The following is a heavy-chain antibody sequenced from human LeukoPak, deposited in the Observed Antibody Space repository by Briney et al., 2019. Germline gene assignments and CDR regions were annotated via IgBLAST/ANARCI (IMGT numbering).Heavy chain of an antibody. D-gene: IGHD3-10*01. Sequence: SQTLSLTCPLSGGSIRSGSYYWSWIRQPAGKGLEWIGRIYTSGSTNYNPSLKSRVTISVDTSKNQFSLKLSSVTAADTAVYYCAVQLRGFGEASSFYFDYWGQGTLVTVSS. V-gene: IGHV4-61*02. J-gene: IGHJ4*02. CDR1: GGSIRSGSYY. CDR3: AVQLRGFGEASSFYFDY. CDR2: IYTSGST.